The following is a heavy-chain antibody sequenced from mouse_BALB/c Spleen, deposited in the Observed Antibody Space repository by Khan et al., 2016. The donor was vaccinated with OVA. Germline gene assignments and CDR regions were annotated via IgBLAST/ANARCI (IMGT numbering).Heavy chain of an antibody. D-gene: IGHD1-1*02. Sequence: EVELVESGGGLVKPGGSLKLSCAASGFTFSSFAMSWVRQTPVKRLEWVATISSAGTYTYYPDSLKGRFTISRDNAKKTLSLQMNSLRSEDTAMFYCASGIYGWFAYWGQGTLVTVSA. V-gene: IGHV5-9-1*01. CDR3: ASGIYGWFAY. CDR2: ISSAGTYT. CDR1: GFTFSSFA. J-gene: IGHJ3*01.